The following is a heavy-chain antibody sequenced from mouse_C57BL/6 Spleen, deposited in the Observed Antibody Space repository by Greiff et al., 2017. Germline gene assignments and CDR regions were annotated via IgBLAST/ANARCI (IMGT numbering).Heavy chain of an antibody. CDR2: IYPGDGDT. CDR3: AKSWGYSNPYDAMDY. J-gene: IGHJ4*01. V-gene: IGHV1-82*01. CDR1: GYAFSSSW. Sequence: QVQLKQSGPELVKPGASVKISCKASGYAFSSSWMNWVKQRPGKGLEWIGRIYPGDGDTNYNGKFKGKATLHEDKSSSTAYMQLSSLTSEDSAVYFCAKSWGYSNPYDAMDYWGQGTSVTVSS. D-gene: IGHD2-5*01.